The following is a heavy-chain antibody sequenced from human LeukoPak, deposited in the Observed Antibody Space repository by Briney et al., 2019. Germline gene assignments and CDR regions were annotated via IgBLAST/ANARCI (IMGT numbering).Heavy chain of an antibody. D-gene: IGHD3-22*01. Sequence: PGGSLRLSCAASGFTFSSYEMNWVRQAPGKGLEWVSYISSSGSTIYYADSVKGRFTISRDNAKNSLYLQMNSLRAEDTAVYYCARDTWYYDSSGSFDYWGQGTLVTVSS. V-gene: IGHV3-48*03. J-gene: IGHJ4*02. CDR3: ARDTWYYDSSGSFDY. CDR2: ISSSGSTI. CDR1: GFTFSSYE.